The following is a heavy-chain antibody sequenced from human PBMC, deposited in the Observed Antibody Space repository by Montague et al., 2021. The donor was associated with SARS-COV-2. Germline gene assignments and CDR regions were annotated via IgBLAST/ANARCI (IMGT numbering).Heavy chain of an antibody. CDR3: ARRGWFGELL. J-gene: IGHJ4*02. CDR2: IYYSGST. D-gene: IGHD3-10*01. CDR1: GGSISSSSNY. V-gene: IGHV4-39*01. Sequence: SETLSLTCSVSGGSISSSSNYWGWIRQPPGKGLEWIGNIYYSGSTXYNSSLKSRVTISVDTSKNQFSLKLSSVTAADTAVYYCARRGWFGELLWGQGTLVTVSS.